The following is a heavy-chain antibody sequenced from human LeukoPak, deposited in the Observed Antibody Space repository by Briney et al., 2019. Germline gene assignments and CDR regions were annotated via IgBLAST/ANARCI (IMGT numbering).Heavy chain of an antibody. J-gene: IGHJ3*02. D-gene: IGHD3-3*01. CDR1: GFTFSSYS. V-gene: IGHV3-48*01. CDR3: ARVGAVRFLEWLHAFDI. Sequence: GGSLRLSCAASGFTFSSYSMNWVRQAPGKGLEWVSYISSSSSTVYYADSVKGRFTISRDNAKNSLYLQMNSLRAEDTAVYYCARVGAVRFLEWLHAFDIWGQGTMVTVSS. CDR2: ISSSSSTV.